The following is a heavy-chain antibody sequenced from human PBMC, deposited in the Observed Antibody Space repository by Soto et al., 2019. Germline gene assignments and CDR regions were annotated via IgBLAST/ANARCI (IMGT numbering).Heavy chain of an antibody. CDR2: IIPIFGTA. CDR1: GGTFSSYA. CDR3: ARAASRGSYPFGYFYY. J-gene: IGHJ4*02. D-gene: IGHD1-26*01. V-gene: IGHV1-69*06. Sequence: QVQLVQSGAEVKKPGSSVKVSCKASGGTFSSYAISWVRQAPGQGLEWMGGIIPIFGTANYAQKFQGRVPITADKSTSTAYIELSSLRSEETAVDYCARAASRGSYPFGYFYYWGQGTLVTFSS.